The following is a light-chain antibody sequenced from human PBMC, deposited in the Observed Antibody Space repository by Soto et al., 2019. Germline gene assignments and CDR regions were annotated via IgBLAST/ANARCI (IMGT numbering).Light chain of an antibody. V-gene: IGKV3-20*01. CDR3: QQYGSSGLT. Sequence: EIVLTQSPGTLSLSPGERATLSCRASQSVSSSYLAWYQQKPGQAPRLLIYGASSRATGIPDRFSGSGSGTDFTLTISRLETEEFAVDDCQQYGSSGLTFGGGTKVEIK. CDR1: QSVSSSY. CDR2: GAS. J-gene: IGKJ4*01.